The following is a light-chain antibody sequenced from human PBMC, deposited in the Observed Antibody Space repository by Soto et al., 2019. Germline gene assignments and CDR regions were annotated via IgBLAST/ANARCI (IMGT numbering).Light chain of an antibody. CDR2: RSD. V-gene: IGLV1-47*01. J-gene: IGLJ2*01. CDR3: VAWDDSLSGVV. CDR1: SSNIGSNY. Sequence: QAVVTQPPSASGTPGQKFTVSCSGSSSNIGSNYVYWYQHLPGTAPKLLIYRSDQRPSGVPDRFSGSKSGTSASLAISGLRSEDEADYYCVAWDDSLSGVVFGGGTKVTVL.